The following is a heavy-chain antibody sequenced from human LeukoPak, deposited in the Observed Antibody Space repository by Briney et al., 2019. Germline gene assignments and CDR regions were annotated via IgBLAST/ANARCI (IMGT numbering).Heavy chain of an antibody. D-gene: IGHD3-22*01. CDR1: GFTFSSYA. J-gene: IGHJ4*02. V-gene: IGHV3-23*01. CDR2: ISGSVGST. CDR3: AKDWDYDSSGYYDY. Sequence: GGSLRLSCAASGFTFSSYAMSWVRQAPGKGLEWVSAISGSVGSTYYADSVKGRFTISKDNSKNTLYLQMNSLRAEDTAIYYCAKDWDYDSSGYYDYWGQGTLVTVSS.